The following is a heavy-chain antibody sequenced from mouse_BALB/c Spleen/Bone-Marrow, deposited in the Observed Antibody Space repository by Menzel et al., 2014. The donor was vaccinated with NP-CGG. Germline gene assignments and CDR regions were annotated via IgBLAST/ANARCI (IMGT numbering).Heavy chain of an antibody. CDR2: INPDSSTI. Sequence: EVHLVESGGGLVQPGGSLKLSCAASGFDFSRYWMSWVRQAPGKGLEWIGEINPDSSTINYTPSLKDKFIISRDNAKNTLYLQRSKVRSEDTALYYCAREGDGSYWYFDVWGAGTTPPSPQ. V-gene: IGHV4-1*02. CDR1: GFDFSRYW. J-gene: IGHJ1*01. D-gene: IGHD2-3*01. CDR3: AREGDGSYWYFDV.